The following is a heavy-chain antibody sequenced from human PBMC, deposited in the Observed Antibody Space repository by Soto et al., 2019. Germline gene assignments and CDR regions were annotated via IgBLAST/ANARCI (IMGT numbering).Heavy chain of an antibody. D-gene: IGHD3-22*01. Sequence: SGPTLVNPTQTLTLTCTFSGFSLSTSGVGVGWIRQPPGKALEWLALIYWNDDKRYSPSLKSRLTITKDTSKNQVVLTMTNMDPVDTATYYCAHIIHYYDSVGYFDYWGQGTLVTVSS. V-gene: IGHV2-5*01. J-gene: IGHJ4*02. CDR2: IYWNDDK. CDR3: AHIIHYYDSVGYFDY. CDR1: GFSLSTSGVG.